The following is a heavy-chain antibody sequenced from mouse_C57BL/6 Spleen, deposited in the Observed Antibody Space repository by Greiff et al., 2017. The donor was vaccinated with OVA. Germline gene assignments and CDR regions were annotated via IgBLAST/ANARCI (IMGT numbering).Heavy chain of an antibody. J-gene: IGHJ3*01. CDR3: ARGYGKGTWFAY. V-gene: IGHV5-6*01. Sequence: EVQLQQSGGDLVKPGGSLKLSCAASGFTFSSYGMSWVRQTPDKRLEWVATISSGGSYTYYPDSVKGRFTISRDNAKNPLYLQMISLKSEDTAMYYCARGYGKGTWFAYWGQGTLVTVSA. CDR1: GFTFSSYG. CDR2: ISSGGSYT. D-gene: IGHD2-10*02.